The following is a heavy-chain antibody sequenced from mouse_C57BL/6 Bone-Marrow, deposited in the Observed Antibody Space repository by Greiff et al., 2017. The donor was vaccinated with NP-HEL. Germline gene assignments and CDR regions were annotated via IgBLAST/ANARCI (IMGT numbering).Heavy chain of an antibody. Sequence: EVKLQESGAELVRPGASVKLSCTASGFNIKDYYMHWVKQRPEQGLEWIGRIDPEDGDTEYAPKFQGKATMTADTSSNTAYLQLSSLTSEDTAVYYCTIDGYYRDWYFDVWGTGTTVTVSS. D-gene: IGHD2-3*01. CDR1: GFNIKDYY. CDR2: IDPEDGDT. J-gene: IGHJ1*03. CDR3: TIDGYYRDWYFDV. V-gene: IGHV14-1*01.